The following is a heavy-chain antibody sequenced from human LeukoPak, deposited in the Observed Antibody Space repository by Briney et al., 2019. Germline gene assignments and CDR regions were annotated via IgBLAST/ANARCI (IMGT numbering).Heavy chain of an antibody. V-gene: IGHV1-2*02. Sequence: ASVKVSRKASGYTFTGYYMHWVRQAPGQGLEWMGWINPNSGGTNYAQKFQGRVTMTRDTSISTAYMELSRLRSDDTAVYYCAREIMVRGVITRSFYMDVWGKGTTVTVSS. CDR1: GYTFTGYY. D-gene: IGHD3-10*01. CDR2: INPNSGGT. CDR3: AREIMVRGVITRSFYMDV. J-gene: IGHJ6*03.